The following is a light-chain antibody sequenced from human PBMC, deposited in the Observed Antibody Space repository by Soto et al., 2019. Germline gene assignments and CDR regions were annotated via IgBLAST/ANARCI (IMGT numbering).Light chain of an antibody. Sequence: DIQMTQSPSTLSASVGDRVTITWRASQSIGSWLAWYLQKPGKAPKLLIYDVSGMQSGVPSRFSGSGSGTEFTLTISSLKPDDFATYYCQQYNDSPFTFGTGTKVDIK. CDR3: QQYNDSPFT. CDR1: QSIGSW. J-gene: IGKJ3*01. CDR2: DVS. V-gene: IGKV1-5*01.